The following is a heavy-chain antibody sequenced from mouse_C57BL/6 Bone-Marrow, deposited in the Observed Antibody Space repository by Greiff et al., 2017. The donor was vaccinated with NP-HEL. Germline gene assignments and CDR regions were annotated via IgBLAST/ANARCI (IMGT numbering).Heavy chain of an antibody. CDR2: IDPGNGDT. J-gene: IGHJ4*01. CDR1: GFNIKDDY. V-gene: IGHV14-4*01. D-gene: IGHD1-1*01. Sequence: VQLQQSGAELVRPGASVKLSCTASGFNIKDDYMHWVKQRPEQGLEWIGWIDPGNGDTEYASKFQGKATITADTSSNTAYLQLSSLTSEDTAVYYCTIYYYGSMDYWGQGTSVTVSS. CDR3: TIYYYGSMDY.